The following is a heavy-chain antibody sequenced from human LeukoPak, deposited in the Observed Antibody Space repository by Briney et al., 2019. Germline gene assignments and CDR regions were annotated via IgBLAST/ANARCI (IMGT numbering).Heavy chain of an antibody. CDR1: GGSISSSNW. V-gene: IGHV4-4*02. D-gene: IGHD6-6*01. CDR3: AGAREFSSSSGRAYYFDY. CDR2: IYHSGST. J-gene: IGHJ4*02. Sequence: SETLSLTCAVSGGSISSSNWWSWVRQPPGKGLEWIGEIYHSGSTNYNPSLKSRVTISVDTSKNQFSLKLSSVTAADTAVYYCAGAREFSSSSGRAYYFDYWGQGTLVTVSS.